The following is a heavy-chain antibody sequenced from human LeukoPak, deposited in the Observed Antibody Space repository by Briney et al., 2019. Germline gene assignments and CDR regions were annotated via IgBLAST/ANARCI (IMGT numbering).Heavy chain of an antibody. Sequence: GASVKVSCKASGYTFTGYYIYWVRQAPGQGLEYMGWINPNRGGTNSTQKFQGRVTMTRDTSISTAYMELSRLRSDDTAVYYCARATEVGYHYWGQGTLVTVSS. D-gene: IGHD5-18*01. CDR3: ARATEVGYHY. CDR1: GYTFTGYY. V-gene: IGHV1-2*02. J-gene: IGHJ4*02. CDR2: INPNRGGT.